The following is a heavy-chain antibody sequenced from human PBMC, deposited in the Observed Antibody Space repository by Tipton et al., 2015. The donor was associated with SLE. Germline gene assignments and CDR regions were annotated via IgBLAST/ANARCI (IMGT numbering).Heavy chain of an antibody. Sequence: PGLVKPSETLSLTCTVSGGSFSSRSFYWGWIRQPPGKGLEWIGSIYYSGSTNYNPSLKSRVTIPVDTSKNQFSLKLTSVTAADTAVYYCARSPALPLYDFRSGYYKGTGPESVDWFDPWGQGTLVTVSS. J-gene: IGHJ5*02. D-gene: IGHD3-3*01. CDR1: GGSFSSRSFY. CDR3: ARSPALPLYDFRSGYYKGTGPESVDWFDP. CDR2: IYYSGST. V-gene: IGHV4-39*07.